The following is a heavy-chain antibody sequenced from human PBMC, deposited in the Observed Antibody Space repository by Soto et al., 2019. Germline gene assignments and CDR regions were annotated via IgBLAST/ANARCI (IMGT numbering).Heavy chain of an antibody. D-gene: IGHD4-4*01. J-gene: IGHJ6*02. CDR1: GGTFSSYA. Sequence: SVKVSCKASGGTFSSYAISWVRQAPGQGLAWMGGIIPIFGTANYAQKFQGRVTITADESTSTAYMELSSLRSEDTALWYCARDRAYSTVNYYYGMDVWGQGTTVTVSS. CDR2: IIPIFGTA. CDR3: ARDRAYSTVNYYYGMDV. V-gene: IGHV1-69*13.